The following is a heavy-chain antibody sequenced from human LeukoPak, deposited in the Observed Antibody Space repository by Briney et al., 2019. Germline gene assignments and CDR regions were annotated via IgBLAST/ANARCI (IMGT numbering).Heavy chain of an antibody. CDR3: VKTMVIFGGIIRAYAFDI. Sequence: GGSLRLSCSASGFTFSIYAMHWVRQAPGKGLEYLSGINNNGGTTNYADSVKGRFTISRENFKNTLYLQMSSKRPEDTAVYYCVKTMVIFGGIIRAYAFDIWGQGTMVTVSS. J-gene: IGHJ3*02. D-gene: IGHD3-16*01. CDR1: GFTFSIYA. V-gene: IGHV3-64D*08. CDR2: INNNGGTT.